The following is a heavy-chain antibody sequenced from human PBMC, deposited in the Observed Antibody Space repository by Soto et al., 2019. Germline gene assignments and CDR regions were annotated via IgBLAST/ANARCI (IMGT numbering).Heavy chain of an antibody. CDR2: TKHDGSEK. D-gene: IGHD3-16*01. CDR3: ASLGRHG. CDR1: GFTFSDSW. Sequence: EVQLVESGGGLVQPGGSLRLSCAASGFTFSDSWMDWVRQAPGKGPEWVANTKHDGSEKNYVVSVKGRFTISRDNAKNSLYLQMNSLRAEDTAVYYCASLGRHGWGQGTTVTVSS. V-gene: IGHV3-7*01. J-gene: IGHJ6*02.